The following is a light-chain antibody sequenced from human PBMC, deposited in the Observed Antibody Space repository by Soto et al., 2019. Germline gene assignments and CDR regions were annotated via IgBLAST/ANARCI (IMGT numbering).Light chain of an antibody. CDR1: SSDVGGYNY. J-gene: IGLJ2*01. V-gene: IGLV2-8*01. Sequence: QSALTQPPSASGSPGQSVTISCTGTSSDVGGYNYVSWYQQHPGKAPKLIIYEVSQRPSGVPDRFSGSKSGNTASLTVSGLQLEDEADYYCSSFTGSDNPFGGGTKLTVL. CDR2: EVS. CDR3: SSFTGSDNP.